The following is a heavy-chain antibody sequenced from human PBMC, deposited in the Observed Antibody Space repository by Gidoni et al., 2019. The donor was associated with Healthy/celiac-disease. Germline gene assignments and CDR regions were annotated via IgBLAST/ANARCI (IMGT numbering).Heavy chain of an antibody. Sequence: EVQLLESGGGLVQPGGSLRPSCAASGFTFSSYAMSWVRQAPGQGLEWVSAISGSGGSTYYADSVKGRFTISRDNSKNTLYLQMNSLRAEDTAVYYCAKGRNYYDSSGCDYWGQGTLVTVSS. CDR3: AKGRNYYDSSGCDY. J-gene: IGHJ4*02. CDR2: ISGSGGST. D-gene: IGHD3-22*01. V-gene: IGHV3-23*01. CDR1: GFTFSSYA.